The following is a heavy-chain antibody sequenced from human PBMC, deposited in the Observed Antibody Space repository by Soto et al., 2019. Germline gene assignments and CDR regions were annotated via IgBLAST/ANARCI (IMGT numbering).Heavy chain of an antibody. V-gene: IGHV4-34*01. CDR3: ASSSYDPLTADYYYYYGMDV. J-gene: IGHJ6*02. CDR1: GGSFSGYY. CDR2: INHSGST. D-gene: IGHD5-12*01. Sequence: SETLSLTCAVYGGSFSGYYWSWIRQPPGKGLEWIGEINHSGSTNYNPSLKSRVTISVDTSKNQFSLKLSSVTAADTAVYYCASSSYDPLTADYYYYYGMDVWGQGTTVTVS.